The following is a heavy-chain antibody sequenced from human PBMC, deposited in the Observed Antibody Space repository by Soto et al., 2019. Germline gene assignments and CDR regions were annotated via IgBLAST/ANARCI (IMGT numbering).Heavy chain of an antibody. CDR3: ARDLGLIIAPQAY. V-gene: IGHV3-30-3*01. J-gene: IGHJ4*02. CDR1: VFTFSSYA. CDR2: ISYDGSNK. Sequence: GGSLRFSCAASVFTFSSYAMHLVRQGPGKGLECVSVISYDGSNKYYADSVKGRFTISRDNSKNTMYLQMNSLRAEDTAVYYCARDLGLIIAPQAYWGQGTIVTVSS. D-gene: IGHD3-3*01.